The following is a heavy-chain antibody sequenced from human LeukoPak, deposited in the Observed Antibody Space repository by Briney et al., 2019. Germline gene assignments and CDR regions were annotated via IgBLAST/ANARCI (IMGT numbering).Heavy chain of an antibody. CDR1: GYTFTSYG. CDR2: ISAYNGNT. D-gene: IGHD6-6*01. CDR3: ARDGRASIAAPVYYYYGMDV. Sequence: VASVKVSCKASGYTFTSYGISWVRQAPGQGLEWVGWISAYNGNTNYAQKLQGRVTMTTDTSTSTAYMELRSLRSDDTAVYYCARDGRASIAAPVYYYYGMDVWGQGTTVTVSS. J-gene: IGHJ6*02. V-gene: IGHV1-18*01.